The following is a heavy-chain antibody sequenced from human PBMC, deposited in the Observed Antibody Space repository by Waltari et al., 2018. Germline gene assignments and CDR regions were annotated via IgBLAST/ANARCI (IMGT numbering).Heavy chain of an antibody. Sequence: EVQLVESGGGLVQPGGSLRLSCAASGFTFSSYSMNWVRQAPGKGLEWVSYISSSSSTIYYADSVKVRFTISRDNAKNSLYLQMNSLRAEDTAVYYCARERQQLDYNWFDPWGQGTLVTVSS. D-gene: IGHD6-13*01. CDR1: GFTFSSYS. V-gene: IGHV3-48*01. J-gene: IGHJ5*02. CDR3: ARERQQLDYNWFDP. CDR2: ISSSSSTI.